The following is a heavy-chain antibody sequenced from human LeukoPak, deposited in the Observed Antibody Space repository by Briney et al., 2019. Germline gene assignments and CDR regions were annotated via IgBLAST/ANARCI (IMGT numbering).Heavy chain of an antibody. Sequence: GSSVTVSCKASGGTFSSYAIIWVRQAPGQGLEWMGRIIPILGIANYAQKFQGRVTITADKSTSTAYMELSSLRSEDTAVYYCARSPRYSSSWYERWGQGTLVTVSS. J-gene: IGHJ5*02. V-gene: IGHV1-69*04. D-gene: IGHD6-13*01. CDR2: IIPILGIA. CDR3: ARSPRYSSSWYER. CDR1: GGTFSSYA.